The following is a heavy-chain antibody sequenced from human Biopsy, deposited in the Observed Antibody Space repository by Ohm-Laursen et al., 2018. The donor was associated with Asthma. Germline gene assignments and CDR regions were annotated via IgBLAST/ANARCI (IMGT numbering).Heavy chain of an antibody. CDR1: GITFSTYG. D-gene: IGHD6-19*01. Sequence: SLRLSCSASGITFSTYGMHWVCQAPGKGLEWVAVISYDGSSIYYADSVKGRFTISRDNSKNTLSLQMNSLTAEDTAVYYCAREGVAGTHIEDWGQGTLVTVSS. J-gene: IGHJ4*02. CDR3: AREGVAGTHIED. CDR2: ISYDGSSI. V-gene: IGHV3-30*19.